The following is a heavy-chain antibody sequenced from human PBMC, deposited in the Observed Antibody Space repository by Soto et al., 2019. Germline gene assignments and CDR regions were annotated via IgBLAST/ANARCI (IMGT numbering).Heavy chain of an antibody. CDR2: ISSSSGYI. CDR1: GFTFSSYS. Sequence: GESLKISCAASGFTFSSYSMSWVRQAPGKGLEWVSSISSSSGYIYYADSVKGRFTISRDNAKNSLYLQMNSLRAEDTAVYYCARDFTMVRGVIDYWGQGTLVTVSS. CDR3: ARDFTMVRGVIDY. V-gene: IGHV3-21*01. J-gene: IGHJ4*02. D-gene: IGHD3-10*01.